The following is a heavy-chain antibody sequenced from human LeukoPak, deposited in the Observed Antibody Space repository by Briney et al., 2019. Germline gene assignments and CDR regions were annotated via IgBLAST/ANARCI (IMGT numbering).Heavy chain of an antibody. V-gene: IGHV4-39*07. CDR2: IYYSGST. CDR1: GGSISSSSYY. CDR3: ARRRPGEKDNWFDP. J-gene: IGHJ5*02. D-gene: IGHD3-10*01. Sequence: TPSETLSLTCSVSGGSISSSSYYWDWIRQPPGKGLEWIGSIYYSGSTYYNPSLKSRVTISVDTSKNQFSLKLSSVTAADTAVYYCARRRPGEKDNWFDPWGQGTLVTVSS.